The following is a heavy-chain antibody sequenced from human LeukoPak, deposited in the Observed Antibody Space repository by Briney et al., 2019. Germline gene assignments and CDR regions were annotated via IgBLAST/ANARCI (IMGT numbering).Heavy chain of an antibody. Sequence: GGSLRLSCAASGFTFSTYAMNWVRQAPAKGLEWVSTIGGGGPTTDYADSVKDRFTISRDNSKNTLYLQMSSLRAEDTAIYYCAKPRAMTTGVGRYFDLWGRGTLVTVSS. CDR2: IGGGGPTT. CDR1: GFTFSTYA. J-gene: IGHJ2*01. CDR3: AKPRAMTTGVGRYFDL. V-gene: IGHV3-23*01. D-gene: IGHD1-1*01.